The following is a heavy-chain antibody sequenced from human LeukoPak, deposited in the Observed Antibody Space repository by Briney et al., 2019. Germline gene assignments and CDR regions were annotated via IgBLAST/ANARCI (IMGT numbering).Heavy chain of an antibody. CDR1: GGTFSSYA. CDR3: ARGGIVVVPAAIYGPAFDI. Sequence: ASVKVSCKASGGTFSSYAISWVRQAPGQGLEWMGGIIPIFGTANYAQKFQGRVTITTDESTSTAYMELSSLRSEDTAVYYCARGGIVVVPAAIYGPAFDIWGQGTMVTLSS. V-gene: IGHV1-69*05. CDR2: IIPIFGTA. D-gene: IGHD2-2*01. J-gene: IGHJ3*02.